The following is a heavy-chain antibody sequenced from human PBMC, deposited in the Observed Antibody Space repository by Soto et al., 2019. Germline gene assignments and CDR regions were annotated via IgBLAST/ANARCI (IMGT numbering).Heavy chain of an antibody. D-gene: IGHD5-12*01. V-gene: IGHV1-2*04. CDR2: INPNSGVT. CDR1: GDRFTDYY. Sequence: QVQLVQSGAEVKEPGASVTVSCRASGDRFTDYYMHWVRQAPGQGLEWMGWINPNSGVTKYAQKFQGWGTMTRDTSIRTVYMQLSRLRFDDTAIYYCARERGGATATLDYYYFYMDVWGTGTTVTVSS. CDR3: ARERGGATATLDYYYFYMDV. J-gene: IGHJ6*03.